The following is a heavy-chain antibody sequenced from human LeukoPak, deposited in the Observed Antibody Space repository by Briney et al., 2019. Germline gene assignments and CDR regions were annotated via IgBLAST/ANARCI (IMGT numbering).Heavy chain of an antibody. D-gene: IGHD4-17*01. CDR1: GFTPTNYS. Sequence: GGSLRLSCAASGFTPTNYSMNWVRQAPGRGLEWVSSISSSSTYIYYADSVKGRFTISRDNANNSLYLQMNSLRAEDTAVYYCARDAGAVTTPSNWFGPEGRGTLVTVSA. CDR2: ISSSSTYI. CDR3: ARDAGAVTTPSNWFGP. V-gene: IGHV3-21*01. J-gene: IGHJ5*02.